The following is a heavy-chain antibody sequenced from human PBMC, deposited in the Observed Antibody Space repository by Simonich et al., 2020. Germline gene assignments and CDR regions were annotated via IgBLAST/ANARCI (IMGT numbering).Heavy chain of an antibody. Sequence: GGGVVQPGRSLRLSCAASGFTFSSYAMHWVRQAPGKGLEWVAVISYDGSNKYYADSVKGRFTISRDNSKNTLYLQMNSLRAEDTAVYYCARDRNWGWFDPWGQGTLVTVSS. D-gene: IGHD7-27*01. CDR3: ARDRNWGWFDP. CDR2: ISYDGSNK. CDR1: GFTFSSYA. J-gene: IGHJ5*02. V-gene: IGHV3-30*07.